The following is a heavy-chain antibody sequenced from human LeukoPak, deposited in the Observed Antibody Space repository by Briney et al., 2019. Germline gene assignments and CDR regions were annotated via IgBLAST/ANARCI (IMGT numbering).Heavy chain of an antibody. CDR3: ATGPTYSSGWYGPFDY. V-gene: IGHV1-24*01. J-gene: IGHJ4*02. CDR1: GYTLTELS. CDR2: FDPEDGET. Sequence: ASVKVSCKVSGYTLTELSMHWVRQAPGKGLEWMGGFDPEDGETIYAQKFQGRVTITEDTSTDTAYMELSSLRSEDTAVYYCATGPTYSSGWYGPFDYWGQGTLVTVSS. D-gene: IGHD6-19*01.